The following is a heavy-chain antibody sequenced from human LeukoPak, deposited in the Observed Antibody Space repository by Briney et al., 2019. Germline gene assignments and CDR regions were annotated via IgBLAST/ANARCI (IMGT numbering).Heavy chain of an antibody. CDR2: IRYDGSNK. CDR3: ARGFGSYFDY. V-gene: IGHV3-30*02. D-gene: IGHD3-16*01. Sequence: GGSLRLSCAASGFTFDDYAMHWVRQAPGKGLEWVTFIRYDGSNKYYADSVKGRFTISRDNSKNTLYLRMNSLRAEDTAVYYCARGFGSYFDYWGQGTLVTVSS. J-gene: IGHJ4*02. CDR1: GFTFDDYA.